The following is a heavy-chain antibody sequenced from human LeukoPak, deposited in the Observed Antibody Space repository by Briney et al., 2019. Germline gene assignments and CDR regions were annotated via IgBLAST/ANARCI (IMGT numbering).Heavy chain of an antibody. CDR1: GFTFSTYS. J-gene: IGHJ4*02. V-gene: IGHV3-21*01. CDR3: ATDHAGGNYIGRDFDY. D-gene: IGHD1-26*01. Sequence: KPGGSLRLSCAAFGFTFSTYSMNWVRQAPGKGLEWVSSISSSSSSIYYANSVKGRFTVSRDNAKNSVFLQMNSLRAEDTAVYYCATDHAGGNYIGRDFDYWGQGTLVTVSS. CDR2: ISSSSSSI.